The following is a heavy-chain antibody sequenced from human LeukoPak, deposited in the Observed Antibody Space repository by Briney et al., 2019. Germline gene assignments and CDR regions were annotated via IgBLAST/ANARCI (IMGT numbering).Heavy chain of an antibody. J-gene: IGHJ6*02. Sequence: PSQTLSLTCAVSGGSISSGGYSWSWIRQPPGKGLEWIGYIYHSRSTYYNPSLKSRVTISVDRSKNQFSLKLSSVTAADTAVYYCARVRCSSTRCYPYYYYGMDVWGQGTTVTVSS. V-gene: IGHV4-30-2*01. CDR1: GGSISSGGYS. CDR2: IYHSRST. CDR3: ARVRCSSTRCYPYYYYGMDV. D-gene: IGHD2-2*01.